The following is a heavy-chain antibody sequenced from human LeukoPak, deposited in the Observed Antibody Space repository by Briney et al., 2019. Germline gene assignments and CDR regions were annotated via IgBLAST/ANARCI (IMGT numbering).Heavy chain of an antibody. D-gene: IGHD5-12*01. J-gene: IGHJ6*03. CDR1: GDSVSSNSAA. CDR3: ARASTDIVATIGGDYYYYYMDV. Sequence: HSQTLSLTCAISGDSVSSNSAAWNWIRQSPSRGLEWLGGTYYRSKWYNDYAVSVKSRITINPDTSKNQFSLQLNSVTPEDTAVYYCARASTDIVATIGGDYYYYYMDVWGKGTTVTVSS. CDR2: TYYRSKWYN. V-gene: IGHV6-1*01.